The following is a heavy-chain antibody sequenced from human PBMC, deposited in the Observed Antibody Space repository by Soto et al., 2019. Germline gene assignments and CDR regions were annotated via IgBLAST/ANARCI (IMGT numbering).Heavy chain of an antibody. Sequence: QVQLVESGGGLVKPGGSLRLSCAASGFTFSDYYMSWIRQAPGKGLEWLSYISSNGEYTTYAASVKGRSTISRDNAKNSLYLQINNLRAEDTAIYYCARDEAESQLGGYFDDWGQGALVTGS. CDR3: ARDEAESQLGGYFDD. CDR2: ISSNGEYT. D-gene: IGHD1-1*01. J-gene: IGHJ4*02. CDR1: GFTFSDYY. V-gene: IGHV3-11*05.